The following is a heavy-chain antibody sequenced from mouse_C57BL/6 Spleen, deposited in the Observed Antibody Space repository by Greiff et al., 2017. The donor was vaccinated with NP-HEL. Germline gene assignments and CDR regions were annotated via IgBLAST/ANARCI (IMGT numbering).Heavy chain of an antibody. CDR2: IDPSDSYT. D-gene: IGHD2-4*01. CDR1: GYTFTSYW. J-gene: IGHJ4*01. CDR3: ARLDDYDMAMDY. V-gene: IGHV1-69*01. Sequence: QVQLQQPGAELVMPGASVKLSCKASGYTFTSYWMHWVKQRPGQGLEWIGEIDPSDSYTNYNQKFKGKSTLTVDKSSSTAYMQLSSLTSEDSAVYYCARLDDYDMAMDYWGQGTPVTVSS.